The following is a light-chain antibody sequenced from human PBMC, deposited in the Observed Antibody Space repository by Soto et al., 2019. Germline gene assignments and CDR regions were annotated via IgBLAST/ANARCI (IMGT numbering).Light chain of an antibody. CDR2: EVN. Sequence: SALTQPASVSGSPGQSITISCSGTSSDVGSYNLVSWYQQFPGQAPKLIIFEVNKRPSGVSNRFSGSKSGNTASLTISGVQAEDEADYHCCSYATGSVVFGTGTKVTVL. CDR1: SSDVGSYNL. J-gene: IGLJ1*01. CDR3: CSYATGSVV. V-gene: IGLV2-23*02.